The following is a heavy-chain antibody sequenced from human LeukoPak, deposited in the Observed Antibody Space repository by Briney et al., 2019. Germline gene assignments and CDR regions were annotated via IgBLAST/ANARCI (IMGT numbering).Heavy chain of an antibody. Sequence: GRSLRLSCAAPGFTFSSYAMHWVRQAPGKGLEWVAVISYDGSNKYYADSVKGRFTISRDNSKNTLYLQMNSLRAEDTAVYYCAKDRDIAPRMAYYFDYWGQGTLVTVSS. V-gene: IGHV3-30-3*01. CDR2: ISYDGSNK. CDR1: GFTFSSYA. J-gene: IGHJ4*02. CDR3: AKDRDIAPRMAYYFDY. D-gene: IGHD6-6*01.